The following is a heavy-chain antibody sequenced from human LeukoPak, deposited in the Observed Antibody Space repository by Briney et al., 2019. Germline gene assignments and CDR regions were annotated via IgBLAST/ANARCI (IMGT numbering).Heavy chain of an antibody. CDR1: GFTFSDYY. V-gene: IGHV3-11*04. Sequence: GGSLRLSCAASGFTFSDYYMSWIRQAPGKGLEWVSYISSSGSTLYYADSVKGRFTISRDNAKNSLYLQMNSLRAEDTAVYYCARHPRYCSGGKCYSRNYYYYMDVWGKGTTVTVSS. J-gene: IGHJ6*03. CDR2: ISSSGSTL. D-gene: IGHD2-15*01. CDR3: ARHPRYCSGGKCYSRNYYYYMDV.